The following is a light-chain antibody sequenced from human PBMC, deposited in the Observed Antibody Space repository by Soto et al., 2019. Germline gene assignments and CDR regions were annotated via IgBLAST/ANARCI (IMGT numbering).Light chain of an antibody. Sequence: QSVLTQPPSVSAAPGQKVTISCSGSSSNIGNDYVSWYQQLPGTAPQLLIYENNRRPSGIPDRFSGSKSGTSATLGITGLQTGDEADYYCGTWDSSLSVGGFGGGTKLTVL. V-gene: IGLV1-51*02. CDR3: GTWDSSLSVGG. J-gene: IGLJ3*02. CDR2: ENN. CDR1: SSNIGNDY.